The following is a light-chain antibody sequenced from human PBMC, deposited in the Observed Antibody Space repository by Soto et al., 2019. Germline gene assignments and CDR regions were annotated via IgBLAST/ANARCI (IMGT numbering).Light chain of an antibody. J-gene: IGKJ1*01. CDR1: QSFSNN. CDR2: GAS. Sequence: EIVMTQSPATLSVSPGERATLSCRASQSFSNNLAWYQQKPGQAPRLLIYGASTRATGIPARFSGSGSGTEFTLTISRLQSEDFAVYYGHQYDNWPQTFGQGTKVEIK. V-gene: IGKV3-15*01. CDR3: HQYDNWPQT.